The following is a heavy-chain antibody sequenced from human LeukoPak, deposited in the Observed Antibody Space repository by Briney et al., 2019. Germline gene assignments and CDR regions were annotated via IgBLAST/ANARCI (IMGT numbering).Heavy chain of an antibody. CDR3: ARDHPDTATIYYYYGMDV. CDR1: GYTFTGYY. V-gene: IGHV1-2*02. CDR2: INPNGGGT. Sequence: GASVKVSCKASGYTFTGYYMHWVRQAPGQGLEWMGWINPNGGGTNYAQKFQGRVTMTRDTSISTAYMELSRLRSDDTAVYYCARDHPDTATIYYYYGMDVWGQGTTVTVSS. J-gene: IGHJ6*02. D-gene: IGHD5-18*01.